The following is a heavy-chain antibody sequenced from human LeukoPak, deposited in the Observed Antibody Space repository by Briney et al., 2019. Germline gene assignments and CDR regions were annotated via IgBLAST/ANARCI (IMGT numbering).Heavy chain of an antibody. CDR3: ARGFSTSCYGCRWFDP. D-gene: IGHD2-2*01. CDR1: GYTFTDYY. Sequence: ASVKVSCKASGYTFTDYYMHWVRQAPGQGLEWMGWINPNSGGTNYAQKFQGRVTMTRDTSISTAYMELSRLRSDDTAVYYCARGFSTSCYGCRWFDPWGQGTLVTVSS. J-gene: IGHJ5*02. CDR2: INPNSGGT. V-gene: IGHV1-2*02.